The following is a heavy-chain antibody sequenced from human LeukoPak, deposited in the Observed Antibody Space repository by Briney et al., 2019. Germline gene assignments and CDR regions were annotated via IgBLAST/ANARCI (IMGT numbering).Heavy chain of an antibody. CDR3: ARRIVSSSSGFDY. CDR1: GYSISSGYH. J-gene: IGHJ4*02. V-gene: IGHV4-38-2*01. Sequence: SETLSLTCAVSGYSISSGYHWGWIRQSPGKGLEWIGFMYHSGSTYYDPSLKSRVTISVDTSKNQFSLKLSSVTAAVTAVYYCARRIVSSSSGFDYWGQGTLVTVSS. D-gene: IGHD6-6*01. CDR2: MYHSGST.